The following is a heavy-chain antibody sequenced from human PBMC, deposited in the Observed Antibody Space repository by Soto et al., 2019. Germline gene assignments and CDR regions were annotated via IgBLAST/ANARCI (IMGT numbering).Heavy chain of an antibody. D-gene: IGHD3-22*01. J-gene: IGHJ3*02. CDR2: ISYDGSNK. Sequence: PGGSLRLSCAASGFTFSSYGMHWVRQAPGKGLEWVAVISYDGSNKYYADSVKGRFTISRDNSKNTLYLQMNSLRAEDTAVYYCAKEMTMITHDAFDIWGQGTMVTVS. CDR1: GFTFSSYG. V-gene: IGHV3-30*18. CDR3: AKEMTMITHDAFDI.